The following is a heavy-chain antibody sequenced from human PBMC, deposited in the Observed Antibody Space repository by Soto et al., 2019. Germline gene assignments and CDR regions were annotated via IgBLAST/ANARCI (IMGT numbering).Heavy chain of an antibody. D-gene: IGHD2-21*01. CDR1: EDTFTHYD. CDR2: MNPNTGNI. V-gene: IGHV1-8*02. J-gene: IGHJ5*02. Sequence: QVELVQSGAEVKKPGASVKVSCQASEDTFTHYDINWVRQAPGQGLEWMGWMNPNTGNIDYAHKFQGRLTMTRDTTTRTAYMELSSLRTDDTAVYSCVRRVASGHRSWFDPWGQGTLVTVSS. CDR3: VRRVASGHRSWFDP.